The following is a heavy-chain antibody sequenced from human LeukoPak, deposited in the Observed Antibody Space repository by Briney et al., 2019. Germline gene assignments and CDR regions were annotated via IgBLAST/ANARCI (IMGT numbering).Heavy chain of an antibody. D-gene: IGHD2-21*01. Sequence: GGSLRLSCAVSGLNFKFYAMSWVRQAPGKGLEWVAATSSSDAGTYHADSVRGRFTISRDNSKNTLYLQMNSLRAEDAAVYFCAKAPVTSCRGAYCYPFDSWGQGTLVTVSS. CDR3: AKAPVTSCRGAYCYPFDS. CDR2: TSSSDAGT. V-gene: IGHV3-23*01. CDR1: GLNFKFYA. J-gene: IGHJ4*02.